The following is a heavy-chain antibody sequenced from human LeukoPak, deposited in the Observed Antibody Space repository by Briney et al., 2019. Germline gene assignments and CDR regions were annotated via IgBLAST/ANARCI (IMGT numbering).Heavy chain of an antibody. J-gene: IGHJ3*02. Sequence: PSETLSLTCTVSGGSISSGGYYWSWIRQHPGKGLEWIGYIYYSGSTYYNPSLKSRVIISVATSKNQFSLKLSSVTAADTAVYYCARDTMIVGQNRAFDIWGQGTMVPVSS. CDR3: ARDTMIVGQNRAFDI. CDR2: IYYSGST. V-gene: IGHV4-31*03. D-gene: IGHD3-22*01. CDR1: GGSISSGGYY.